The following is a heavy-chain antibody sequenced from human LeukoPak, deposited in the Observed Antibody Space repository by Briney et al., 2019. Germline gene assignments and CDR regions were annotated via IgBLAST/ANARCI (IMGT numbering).Heavy chain of an antibody. V-gene: IGHV1-18*01. CDR2: ISAYNGNT. Sequence: ASVKVSCKASGYTFTSYGISWVRQASGQGLEWMGWISAYNGNTNYAQKLQGRVTMTTDTSTSTAYMELRSLRSDDTAVYYCARARRIAAAPYYFDYWGQGTLVTVSS. CDR3: ARARRIAAAPYYFDY. D-gene: IGHD6-13*01. J-gene: IGHJ4*02. CDR1: GYTFTSYG.